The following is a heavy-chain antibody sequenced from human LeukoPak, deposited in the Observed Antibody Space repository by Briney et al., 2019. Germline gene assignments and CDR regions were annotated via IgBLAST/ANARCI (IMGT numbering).Heavy chain of an antibody. V-gene: IGHV3-30-3*01. CDR2: ISYDGSNK. J-gene: IGHJ4*02. CDR3: ARDQSGTTGLYYFDY. D-gene: IGHD1-1*01. CDR1: GFTFSSYA. Sequence: AGGSLRLSCAASGFTFSSYAMHWVRQAPGKGLEWVAVISYDGSNKYYADPVKGRFTISRDNAKNSLYLQMNSLRAEDTAVYYCARDQSGTTGLYYFDYWGQGTLVTVSS.